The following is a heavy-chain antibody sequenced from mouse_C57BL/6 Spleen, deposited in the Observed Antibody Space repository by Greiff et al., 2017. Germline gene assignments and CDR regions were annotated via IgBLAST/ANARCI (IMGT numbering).Heavy chain of an antibody. CDR2: IDPSDSYT. Sequence: QVQLQQPGAELVRPGTSVKLSCKASGYTFTSYWMHWVKQRPGQGLAWIGVIDPSDSYTNYNQKFKGKATLTVDTSSSTAYMQLSSRTSEDSAVYYCARGGTVVPDYFDYWGQGTTLTVAS. D-gene: IGHD1-1*01. CDR3: ARGGTVVPDYFDY. V-gene: IGHV1-59*01. J-gene: IGHJ2*01. CDR1: GYTFTSYW.